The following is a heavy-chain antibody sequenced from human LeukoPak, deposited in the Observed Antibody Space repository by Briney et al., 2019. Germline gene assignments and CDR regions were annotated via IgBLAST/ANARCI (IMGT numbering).Heavy chain of an antibody. CDR2: IYYSGST. CDR3: ARVVALGSGTGVYYFDY. J-gene: IGHJ4*02. Sequence: SETLSLTCTVSGGSISSGDYYWSWIRQPPGKGLEWIGYIYYSGSTYYNPSLKSRVTISVDTSKNQFSLKLSSVTAADTAVYYCARVVALGSGTGVYYFDYWGQGTLVTVSS. D-gene: IGHD3-10*02. CDR1: GGSISSGDYY. V-gene: IGHV4-30-4*01.